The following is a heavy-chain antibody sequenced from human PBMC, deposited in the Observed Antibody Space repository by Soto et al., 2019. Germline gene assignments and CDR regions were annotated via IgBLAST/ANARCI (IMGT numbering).Heavy chain of an antibody. CDR3: AKVSTGVTIFGVVIIADHVWSMDV. J-gene: IGHJ6*02. D-gene: IGHD3-3*01. V-gene: IGHV3-23*01. Sequence: GGSLRLSCAASGFTFSSYAMSWVRQAPGKGLEWVSAISGSGGSTYYADSVKGRFTISRDNSKNTLYLQMNSLRAEDTAVYYRAKVSTGVTIFGVVIIADHVWSMDVWGQGTTVTVSS. CDR1: GFTFSSYA. CDR2: ISGSGGST.